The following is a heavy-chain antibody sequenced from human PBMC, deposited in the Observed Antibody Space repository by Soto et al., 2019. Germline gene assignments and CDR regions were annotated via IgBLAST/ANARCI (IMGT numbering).Heavy chain of an antibody. D-gene: IGHD3-22*01. CDR1: GGTFSRYA. V-gene: IGHV1-69*13. J-gene: IGHJ4*02. Sequence: SVKVSCKASGGTFSRYAINWLRQAPGQGLEWMGGIIPVFGKANYAQKFQGRVTITADESTTTGYMELRSLTSEDTAVYYCARDGTLYDSSAYYYVYWGQGTLSPSPQ. CDR2: IIPVFGKA. CDR3: ARDGTLYDSSAYYYVY.